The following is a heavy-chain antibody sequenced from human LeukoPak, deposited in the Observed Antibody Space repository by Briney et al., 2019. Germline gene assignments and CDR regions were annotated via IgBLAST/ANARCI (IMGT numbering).Heavy chain of an antibody. J-gene: IGHJ3*02. D-gene: IGHD3-3*01. CDR3: ARADIDVEWLSIDAFDI. Sequence: SETLSLTCAVYGGSSSGYYWSWIRQPPGKGLEWIGEINHSGSTNYNPSLKSRVTISVGTSKNQFSLKLSSVTAADTAVYYCARADIDVEWLSIDAFDIWGQGTMVTVSS. CDR2: INHSGST. V-gene: IGHV4-34*01. CDR1: GGSSSGYY.